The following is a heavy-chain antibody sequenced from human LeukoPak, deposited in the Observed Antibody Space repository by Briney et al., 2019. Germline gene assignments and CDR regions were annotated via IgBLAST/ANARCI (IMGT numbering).Heavy chain of an antibody. Sequence: GGSLRLSCAASGFTFNNYAMHWVRQAPGKGLEWVAVISYDGSNKYYADSVKGRFTISRDNSKNTLYLQMNSLRAEDTAVYYCAKDSESGYYGSGSYFDYWGQGTLVTVSS. V-gene: IGHV3-30*04. CDR3: AKDSESGYYGSGSYFDY. J-gene: IGHJ4*02. CDR2: ISYDGSNK. CDR1: GFTFNNYA. D-gene: IGHD3-10*01.